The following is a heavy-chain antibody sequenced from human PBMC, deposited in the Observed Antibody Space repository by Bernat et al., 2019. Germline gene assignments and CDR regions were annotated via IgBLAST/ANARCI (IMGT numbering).Heavy chain of an antibody. J-gene: IGHJ6*03. V-gene: IGHV6-1*01. CDR2: TYYRSKWST. Sequence: QIQLQQSGPGLVKPSQTLSLTCAISGDSVSSNSAAWNWIRQSPSRGLEWLGRTYYRSKWSTDYAISVKSRIVINADTSKNQFSLQLNSVTPEDTAVYYCARDAIAAADYYYYMDVWGKGTTVTVSS. D-gene: IGHD6-13*01. CDR3: ARDAIAAADYYYYMDV. CDR1: GDSVSSNSAA.